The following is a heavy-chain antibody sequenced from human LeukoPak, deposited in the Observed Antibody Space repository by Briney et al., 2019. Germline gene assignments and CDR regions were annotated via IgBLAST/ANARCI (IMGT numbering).Heavy chain of an antibody. Sequence: GGSLRLSCAASGFTVSSNYMSWVRQAPGKGLEWVSFIYSGGNTYYADSVKGRFTISRDNSKNTVHLQMNSLRAEDTAMYYCARRAGDYSHPYDYWGQGTLVTVSS. J-gene: IGHJ4*02. D-gene: IGHD3-22*01. V-gene: IGHV3-53*01. CDR3: ARRAGDYSHPYDY. CDR1: GFTVSSNY. CDR2: IYSGGNT.